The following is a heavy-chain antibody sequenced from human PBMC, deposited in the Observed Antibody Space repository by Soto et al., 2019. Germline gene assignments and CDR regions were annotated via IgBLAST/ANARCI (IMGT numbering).Heavy chain of an antibody. V-gene: IGHV1-69*12. CDR1: GGTFSSYA. CDR3: ARESFQESSYSSSSGYYYYYGMDV. CDR2: IIPISGTA. D-gene: IGHD6-6*01. Sequence: QVQLVQSGAEVKKPGSSVKVSCKASGGTFSSYAISWVRQAPGQGLEWMGGIIPISGTANYAQKFQGRVTITADESTSTAYMELSSLRSEDTAVYYCARESFQESSYSSSSGYYYYYGMDVWGQGTTVTVSS. J-gene: IGHJ6*02.